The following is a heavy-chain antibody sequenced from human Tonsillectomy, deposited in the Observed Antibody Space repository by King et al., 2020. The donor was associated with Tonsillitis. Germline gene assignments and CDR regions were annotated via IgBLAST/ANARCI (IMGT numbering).Heavy chain of an antibody. D-gene: IGHD3-10*01. CDR3: AKIPHYYGSGHINYYYGMDV. CDR1: GFTFSTYD. Sequence: DVQLVESGGGLVQPGGSLRLSCAGSGFTFSTYDMRWVRQAPGKGLEWVSAISGGGGSTYYADSVKGRFTISRDNSKNTMYLQMNSLRAEDTAVYYCAKIPHYYGSGHINYYYGMDVWGQGTTVTVSS. V-gene: IGHV3-23*04. CDR2: ISGGGGST. J-gene: IGHJ6*02.